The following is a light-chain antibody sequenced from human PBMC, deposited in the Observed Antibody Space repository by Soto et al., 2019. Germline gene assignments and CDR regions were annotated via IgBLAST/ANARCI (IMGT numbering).Light chain of an antibody. Sequence: QSVLTQAAAGSGSPGQSITISCTGTSSDVGGYNYVSWYQQHPGKAPKLMIYDVSNRPSGVSNRFSGSKSGNTASLTISVLQAEDEADYYCSSYTSSSTLPYVFGTGTKVTVL. J-gene: IGLJ1*01. V-gene: IGLV2-14*01. CDR1: SSDVGGYNY. CDR3: SSYTSSSTLPYV. CDR2: DVS.